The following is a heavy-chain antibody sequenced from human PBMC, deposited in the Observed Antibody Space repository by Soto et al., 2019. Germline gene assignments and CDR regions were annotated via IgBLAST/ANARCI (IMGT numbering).Heavy chain of an antibody. CDR1: GGSFSGYY. V-gene: IGHV4-34*01. CDR2: INHSGST. Sequence: QVQLQQWGAGLLKPSETLSLTCAVYGGSFSGYYWSWIRQPPGKGLEWIGEINHSGSTNYNPSLKRRVTISVDTSKNQFSLKLSSVTAADTAVYYCARSPGIAAAGTDFDYWGQGTLVTVSS. CDR3: ARSPGIAAAGTDFDY. D-gene: IGHD6-13*01. J-gene: IGHJ4*02.